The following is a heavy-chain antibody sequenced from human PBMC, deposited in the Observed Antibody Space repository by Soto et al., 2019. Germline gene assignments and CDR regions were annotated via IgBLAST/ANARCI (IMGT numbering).Heavy chain of an antibody. CDR2: IYYSGTT. V-gene: IGHV4-59*08. CDR3: ARLGGSYAVPHFDY. J-gene: IGHJ4*02. D-gene: IGHD1-26*01. Sequence: WTWIRQPPGKGLEWMGYIYYSGTTTNYNPSLKSRVTLSVDTSKNQFSLKLSSVTAADTAVYYCARLGGSYAVPHFDYWGQGILVTVSS.